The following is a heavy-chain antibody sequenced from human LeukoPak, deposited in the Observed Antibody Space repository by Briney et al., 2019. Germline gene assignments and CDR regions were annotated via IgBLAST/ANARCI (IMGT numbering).Heavy chain of an antibody. CDR3: AREGPLWFGELLYRNYYYYGMDV. Sequence: PGGSLRLSCAASGFTFSSYWMSWVRQAPGKGLEWVANIKQDGSEKYYVDSVKGRFTISRDNAENSLYLQMNSLRAEDTAVYYCAREGPLWFGELLYRNYYYYGMDVWGQGTTVTVSS. V-gene: IGHV3-7*01. J-gene: IGHJ6*02. CDR2: IKQDGSEK. CDR1: GFTFSSYW. D-gene: IGHD3-10*01.